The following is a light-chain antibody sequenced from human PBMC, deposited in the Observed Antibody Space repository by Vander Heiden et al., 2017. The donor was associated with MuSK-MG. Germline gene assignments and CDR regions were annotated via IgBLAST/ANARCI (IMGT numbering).Light chain of an antibody. J-gene: IGLJ2*01. CDR1: SSNIGSNT. CDR3: AAWDDSLNGPV. V-gene: IGLV1-44*01. CDR2: RNN. Sequence: QSVLTQPPSASRTPGQRVTISCSGSSSNIGSNTVNWYQQLPGTAPKLLIYRNNQRPSGVPDRFSGSKSGTSASLAISGLQSEDEADYYCAAWDDSLNGPVFGGGTKLTVL.